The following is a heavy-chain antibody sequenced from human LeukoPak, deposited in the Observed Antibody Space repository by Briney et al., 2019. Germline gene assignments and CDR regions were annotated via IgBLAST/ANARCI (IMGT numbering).Heavy chain of an antibody. Sequence: SETLSLTCAVYGGSFSGYYRSWIRQPPGKGLEWIGEINHSGSTNDNPSLKSRVTISVDTSKNQFSLKLSSVTAADTAVYYCARGFGGRGNSGIIDYWGQGTLVTVSS. V-gene: IGHV4-34*01. J-gene: IGHJ4*02. D-gene: IGHD4-23*01. CDR1: GGSFSGYY. CDR2: INHSGST. CDR3: ARGFGGRGNSGIIDY.